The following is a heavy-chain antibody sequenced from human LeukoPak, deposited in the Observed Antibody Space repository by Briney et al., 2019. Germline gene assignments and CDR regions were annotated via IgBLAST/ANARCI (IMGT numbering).Heavy chain of an antibody. V-gene: IGHV3-53*01. CDR2: IYSGGAV. Sequence: GGSLRLSCVASGFAVGSNYMSWVRQAPGKGLEWVSLIYSGGAVRYADSVKGRFTISRNSSKNTLFLQVNDLTVEDTARYYCARRPGNWGQGILVTVSS. J-gene: IGHJ4*02. D-gene: IGHD1-14*01. CDR1: GFAVGSNY. CDR3: ARRPGN.